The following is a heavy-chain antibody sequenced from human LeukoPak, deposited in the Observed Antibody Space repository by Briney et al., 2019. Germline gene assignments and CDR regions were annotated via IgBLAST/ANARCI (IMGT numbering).Heavy chain of an antibody. V-gene: IGHV3-30-3*01. Sequence: GGSLRLSCAASGFTFSSYAMHWVRQAPGKGLEWVAVISYDGSNKYYADSVKGRFTISRDNSKNTLYLQMNSLRAEDTAVYYCAKDTRLELLGLDWFDPWGQGTLVTVSS. CDR3: AKDTRLELLGLDWFDP. CDR2: ISYDGSNK. D-gene: IGHD1-7*01. J-gene: IGHJ5*02. CDR1: GFTFSSYA.